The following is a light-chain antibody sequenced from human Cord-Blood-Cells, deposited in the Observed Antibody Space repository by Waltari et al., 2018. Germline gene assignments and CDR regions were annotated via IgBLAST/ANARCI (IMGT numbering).Light chain of an antibody. Sequence: QAGLTQPPSVSKGLRQTATLPCTGNSNNVGNQGAPLLQQHQGHPPKLLSYRNNNRPSGISERLSASRSGNTASLTITGLQPEDEADYYCSAWDSSLSAWVFGGGTKLTVL. CDR2: RNN. J-gene: IGLJ3*02. CDR3: SAWDSSLSAWV. V-gene: IGLV10-54*01. CDR1: SNNVGNQG.